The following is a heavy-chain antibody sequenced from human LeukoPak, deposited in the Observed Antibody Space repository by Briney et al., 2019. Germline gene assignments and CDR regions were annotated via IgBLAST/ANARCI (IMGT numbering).Heavy chain of an antibody. CDR2: IDPDDGDR. V-gene: IGHV1-24*01. Sequence: SLKVSCTVSGYTLSEFAIHWVRQAPGKGLEWVGGIDPDDGDRIYAQTLQGRVTMTGDTSTNTAYMEMSSLRPEATAVYYCATVLSRQQMTWVPELDYWRQGTLVTVSS. D-gene: IGHD6-13*01. CDR1: GYTLSEFA. CDR3: ATVLSRQQMTWVPELDY. J-gene: IGHJ4*02.